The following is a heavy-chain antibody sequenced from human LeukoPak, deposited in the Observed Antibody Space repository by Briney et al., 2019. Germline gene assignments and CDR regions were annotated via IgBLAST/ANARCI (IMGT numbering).Heavy chain of an antibody. D-gene: IGHD3-22*01. CDR1: GYTLTELP. Sequence: ASVKVSCKVSGYTLTELPMHWVRQAPGKGLEWMGGFDPEDGETIYAQKFQGRVTMTEDTSTDTAYMELSSLRSEDTAVYYCATGTHYYDSSGYYRAEYFQHWGQGTLVTVSS. CDR2: FDPEDGET. J-gene: IGHJ1*01. V-gene: IGHV1-24*01. CDR3: ATGTHYYDSSGYYRAEYFQH.